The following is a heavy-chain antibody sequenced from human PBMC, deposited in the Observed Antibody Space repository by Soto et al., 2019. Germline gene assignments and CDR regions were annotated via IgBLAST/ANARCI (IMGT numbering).Heavy chain of an antibody. V-gene: IGHV3-23*01. CDR3: AKTRENWNYGIFDY. Sequence: GSLRLSCAASGFTFSSYAMSWVRQAPGKGLEWVSAISGSGGSAYYADSVKGRFTISRDNSKNTLYLQMNSLRAEDTAVYYCAKTRENWNYGIFDYWGQGTLVTVSS. CDR1: GFTFSSYA. J-gene: IGHJ4*02. D-gene: IGHD1-7*01. CDR2: ISGSGGSA.